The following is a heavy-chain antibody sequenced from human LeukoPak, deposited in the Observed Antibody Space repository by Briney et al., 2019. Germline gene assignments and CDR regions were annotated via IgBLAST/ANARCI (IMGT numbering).Heavy chain of an antibody. CDR1: GFAFSSYA. Sequence: GGSLRLSCAASGFAFSSYAMHWVRQGPGKGLEWVAVMSYDGSNKYYADSVKGRFTISRDNSKNTLYLQMNSLRAEDTAVYYCAREVGANSWFDPWGQGTLVTASS. V-gene: IGHV3-30*04. J-gene: IGHJ5*02. CDR2: MSYDGSNK. CDR3: AREVGANSWFDP. D-gene: IGHD1-26*01.